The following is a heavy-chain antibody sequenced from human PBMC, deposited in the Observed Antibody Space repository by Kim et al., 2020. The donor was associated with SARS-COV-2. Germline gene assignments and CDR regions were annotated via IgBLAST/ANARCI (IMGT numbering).Heavy chain of an antibody. Sequence: ASVKVSCKASGYTFTRYAIHWVRQAPGQGVEWVGWINTNVGNATYGQGLTGRFVFSLDTSVSTAYLQISSLKAEDTAVYYCARDVNVRGYSFGYSAYWGQGTLVTVSS. D-gene: IGHD5-18*01. J-gene: IGHJ4*02. CDR1: GYTFTRYA. CDR3: ARDVNVRGYSFGYSAY. V-gene: IGHV7-4-1*02. CDR2: INTNVGNA.